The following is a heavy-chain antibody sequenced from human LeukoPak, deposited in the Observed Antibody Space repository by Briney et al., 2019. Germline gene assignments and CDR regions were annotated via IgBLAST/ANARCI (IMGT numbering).Heavy chain of an antibody. Sequence: GGSLRLSCAASGFTFSSYGMSWVRQAPGKGLEWVSAISGSGGSTYYADSVKGRFTISRDNSKNTLYLQMNSLRAEDTAVYYCAREGYSSSTPLDYWGQGTLVTVSS. CDR1: GFTFSSYG. CDR2: ISGSGGST. CDR3: AREGYSSSTPLDY. V-gene: IGHV3-23*01. J-gene: IGHJ4*02. D-gene: IGHD6-6*01.